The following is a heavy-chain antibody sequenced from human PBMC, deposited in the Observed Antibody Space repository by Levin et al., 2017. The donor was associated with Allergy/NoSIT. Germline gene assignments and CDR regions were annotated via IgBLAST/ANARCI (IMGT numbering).Heavy chain of an antibody. Sequence: GGSLRLSCAASGFTFSDYYMSWIRQAPGKGLEWVSYTSSSGSTIYYADSVKGRFTISRDNAKNSLYLQMNSLRAEDTAVYYCVREYDYVWGSYRSNWFDPWGQGTLVTVSS. D-gene: IGHD3-16*01. V-gene: IGHV3-11*01. CDR1: GFTFSDYY. J-gene: IGHJ5*02. CDR2: TSSSGSTI. CDR3: VREYDYVWGSYRSNWFDP.